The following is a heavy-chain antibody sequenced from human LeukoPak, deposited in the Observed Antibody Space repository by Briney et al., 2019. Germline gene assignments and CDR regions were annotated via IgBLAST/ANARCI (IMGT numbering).Heavy chain of an antibody. D-gene: IGHD2-21*02. CDR1: GGTFSSYA. J-gene: IGHJ4*02. Sequence: SVKVSCKASGGTFSSYAISWVRQAPGQGLEWMGRIIPILGIANYAQKFQGRVTITADKSTSTAYMELSGLRSEDTAVYYCARSLVVTAPFDYWGQGTLVTVSS. CDR2: IIPILGIA. CDR3: ARSLVVTAPFDY. V-gene: IGHV1-69*04.